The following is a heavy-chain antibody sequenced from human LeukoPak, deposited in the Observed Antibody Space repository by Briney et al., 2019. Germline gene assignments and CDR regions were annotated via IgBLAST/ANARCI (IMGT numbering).Heavy chain of an antibody. CDR1: GGSISSYY. J-gene: IGHJ3*02. CDR2: IYYSGST. V-gene: IGHV4-59*01. Sequence: SSETLSLTCTVSGGSISSYYWSWIRQPPGKGLEWIGYIYYSGSTNYNPSLKSRVTISVDTSKNQFSLKLSSVTAADTAVYYCAREPAPDAFDIWGQGTMVTASS. CDR3: AREPAPDAFDI.